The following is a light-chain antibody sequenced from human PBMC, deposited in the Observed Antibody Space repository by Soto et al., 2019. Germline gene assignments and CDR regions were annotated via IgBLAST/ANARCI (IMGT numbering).Light chain of an antibody. CDR3: QQYEKWPPSVT. CDR1: HSVSNNY. J-gene: IGKJ5*01. V-gene: IGKV3-11*01. CDR2: DAS. Sequence: EIVLTHSPGTLSLSPGEIATLSFRASHSVSNNYLAWYQQKPGQAPRLLIYDASNRATGIPARFSGSGSGTDFTLTISSLEPEDFAVYYCQQYEKWPPSVTFGQGTQLEI.